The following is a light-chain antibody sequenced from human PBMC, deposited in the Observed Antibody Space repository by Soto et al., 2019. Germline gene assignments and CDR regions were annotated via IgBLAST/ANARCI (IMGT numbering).Light chain of an antibody. J-gene: IGKJ4*01. Sequence: DIQMTQSPSSLSASVGDRVTITCRASQGISNYLAWYQQKPGKVPKLLIYAASTLQSGVPSRFSGSGSGTEFHLTNRRPQAGDGATYFRQKYNSAPRTFGGGTKVEIK. CDR3: QKYNSAPRT. CDR2: AAS. V-gene: IGKV1-27*01. CDR1: QGISNY.